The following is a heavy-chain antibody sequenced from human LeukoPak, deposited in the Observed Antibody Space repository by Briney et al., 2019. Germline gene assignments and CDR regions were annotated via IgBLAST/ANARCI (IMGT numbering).Heavy chain of an antibody. J-gene: IGHJ5*02. Sequence: PSETLSLTCTVSGGSISSYYWSWIRQPAGKGLEWIGRIYTSGSTNYNPSLKSRVTISVDTSKNQFSLKLSSVTTADTAVYYCASSDTSMISTWGQGTLVTVSS. V-gene: IGHV4-4*07. CDR1: GGSISSYY. D-gene: IGHD5-18*01. CDR2: IYTSGST. CDR3: ASSDTSMIST.